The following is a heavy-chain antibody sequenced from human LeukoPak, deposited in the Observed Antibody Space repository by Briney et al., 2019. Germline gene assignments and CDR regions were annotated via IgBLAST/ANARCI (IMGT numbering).Heavy chain of an antibody. J-gene: IGHJ6*03. CDR2: IIPIFRAA. Sequence: SVKVSCKASGGTFSNYAISWVRQAPGQGLEWMGGIIPIFRAANSAQKFQGRVTITTDESTSTAYMELSSLRSEDTAVYYCARGSRDPPDFYYFMDVWGKGTTVTVSS. D-gene: IGHD2-21*02. CDR1: GGTFSNYA. V-gene: IGHV1-69*05. CDR3: ARGSRDPPDFYYFMDV.